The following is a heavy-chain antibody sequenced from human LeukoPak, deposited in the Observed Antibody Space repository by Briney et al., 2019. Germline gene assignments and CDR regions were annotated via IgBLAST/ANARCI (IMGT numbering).Heavy chain of an antibody. CDR3: ARDQEPNYGGNSGTFDY. D-gene: IGHD4-23*01. V-gene: IGHV4-4*07. Sequence: SETLSLTCTVSGGSISSYYWSWIRQPAGKGLEWIGRIYTSGSTNYNPSLKSRVTMSADTSKNQFSLKLSSVTAADTAVYYCARDQEPNYGGNSGTFDYWGQGTLVTVSS. CDR2: IYTSGST. J-gene: IGHJ4*02. CDR1: GGSISSYY.